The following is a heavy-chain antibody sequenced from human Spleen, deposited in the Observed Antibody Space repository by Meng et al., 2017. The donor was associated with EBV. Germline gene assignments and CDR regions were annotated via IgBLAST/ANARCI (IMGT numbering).Heavy chain of an antibody. CDR2: MSAGNGNT. Sequence: EVDMVVAAAGLALPGTSRSPSCSASGCTFCDSALSWVRQAPAKGLEWVSTMSAGNGNTHYADSVKGRFTISRDNSQNTMYLQMTNLRADDTAVYYCALWFREHFDYWGQGTLVTVSS. J-gene: IGHJ4*02. V-gene: IGHV3-23*04. CDR3: ALWFREHFDY. CDR1: GCTFCDSA. D-gene: IGHD3-10*01.